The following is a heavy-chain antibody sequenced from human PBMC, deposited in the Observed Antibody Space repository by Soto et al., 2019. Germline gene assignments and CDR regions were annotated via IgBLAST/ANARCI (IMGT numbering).Heavy chain of an antibody. CDR2: MNPNSGNT. CDR3: ARELVAYCSGGSCYYRDY. V-gene: IGHV1-8*01. D-gene: IGHD2-15*01. Sequence: ASVKVSCKASGYTFTSYGINWVRQATGQGLEWMGWMNPNSGNTGYAQKFQGRVTMTRNTSISTAYMELSSLRSEDTAVYYCARELVAYCSGGSCYYRDYWGQGTLVTVSS. J-gene: IGHJ4*02. CDR1: GYTFTSYG.